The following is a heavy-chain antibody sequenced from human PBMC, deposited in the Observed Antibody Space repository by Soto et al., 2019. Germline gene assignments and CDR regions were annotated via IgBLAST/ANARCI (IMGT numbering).Heavy chain of an antibody. Sequence: SETLSLTCTVSGGSISSGGYYWSWIRQHPGKGLEWIGYIYYSGSTYHNPSLKSRVTISVDTSKNQFSLKLSSVTAADTAVYYCARDRITIFGGVYGMDVWGQGTTVTVSS. CDR2: IYYSGST. CDR1: GGSISSGGYY. CDR3: ARDRITIFGGVYGMDV. D-gene: IGHD3-3*01. V-gene: IGHV4-31*03. J-gene: IGHJ6*02.